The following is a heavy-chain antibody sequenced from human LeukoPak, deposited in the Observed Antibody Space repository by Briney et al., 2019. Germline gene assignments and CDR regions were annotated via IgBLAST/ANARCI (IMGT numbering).Heavy chain of an antibody. CDR3: AELGITMIGGV. D-gene: IGHD3-10*02. V-gene: IGHV3-30*18. CDR2: ISYDGSNK. J-gene: IGHJ6*04. CDR1: GFTFRSYG. Sequence: GGSLRLSCAGSGFTFRSYGMHWVRQAPGKGLEWVAIISYDGSNKYSADSVKGRFTISRDNPQNILFLQMNSLRPGDTAIYYCAELGITMIGGVWGKGTTVTISS.